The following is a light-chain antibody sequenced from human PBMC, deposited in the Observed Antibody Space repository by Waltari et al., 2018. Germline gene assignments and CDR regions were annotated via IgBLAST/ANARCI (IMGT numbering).Light chain of an antibody. CDR1: SPDVEGSHT. V-gene: IGLV2-8*01. J-gene: IGLJ3*02. CDR2: EVT. Sequence: QSALTQPPPASGSPGQSIPIPCTGTSPDVEGSHTVFWYQQHPGKAPKLLIYEVTKRPSGVPDRFSGSKSDNTASLAVSGLQAEDEADYYCSSYAGGSSLMFGGGTKLTVL. CDR3: SSYAGGSSLM.